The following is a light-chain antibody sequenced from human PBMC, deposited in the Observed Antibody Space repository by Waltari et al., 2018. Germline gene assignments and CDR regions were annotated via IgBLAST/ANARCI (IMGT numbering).Light chain of an antibody. J-gene: IGLJ2*01. CDR1: RSDIGGYDF. CDR3: SSFSGTATEVI. CDR2: DVT. Sequence: QSALTQPASVSGSPGQSITISCIGTRSDIGGYDFVSWYQQHPDKVPKLRIHDVTNRPSGISDLFSGSKSGNTAALTISGLQAEDEADYYCSSFSGTATEVIFGGGTRLTVL. V-gene: IGLV2-14*03.